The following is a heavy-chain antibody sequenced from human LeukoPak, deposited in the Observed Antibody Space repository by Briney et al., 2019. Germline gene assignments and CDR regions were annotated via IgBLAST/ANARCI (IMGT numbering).Heavy chain of an antibody. D-gene: IGHD5-12*01. V-gene: IGHV3-48*02. CDR1: GFTFSSYG. CDR3: ARAMRSGYDY. CDR2: ISSSSDSI. Sequence: GGSLRLSCAASGFTFSSYGMNWVRQVPGKRLEWVSYISSSSDSIYYADSVKGRFTISRDSAENSLYLQMNSLRDEDTAVYYCARAMRSGYDYWGQGTLVTVSS. J-gene: IGHJ4*02.